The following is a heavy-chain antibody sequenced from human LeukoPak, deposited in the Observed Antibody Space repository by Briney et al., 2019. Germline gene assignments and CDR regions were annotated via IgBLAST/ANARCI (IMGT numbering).Heavy chain of an antibody. Sequence: GGFLRLSCAASGFTFSSYWMSWVRQAPGKGLERVATMNQDGTEKYYVDSVRGRFTISRDNAKNSLYLQMNSLRAEDTAVYYCARDKGYTTYDYWGQGTLVTVSS. CDR1: GFTFSSYW. CDR2: MNQDGTEK. V-gene: IGHV3-7*01. J-gene: IGHJ4*02. CDR3: ARDKGYTTYDY. D-gene: IGHD5-24*01.